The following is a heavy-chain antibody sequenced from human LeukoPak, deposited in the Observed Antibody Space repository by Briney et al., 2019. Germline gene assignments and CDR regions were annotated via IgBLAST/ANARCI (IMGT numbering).Heavy chain of an antibody. CDR1: GFTFDDYG. CDR3: AKDGRVRSGYYFDY. J-gene: IGHJ4*02. CDR2: FNWIGGSI. D-gene: IGHD3-22*01. Sequence: GGSLRLSCAASGFTFDDYGMSWVRQAPGKGLEWVSGFNWIGGSIGYADSVKGRFTISRNNAKNSLYLQMNSLRAEDTALYYCAKDGRVRSGYYFDYWGQGTLVTVSS. V-gene: IGHV3-20*04.